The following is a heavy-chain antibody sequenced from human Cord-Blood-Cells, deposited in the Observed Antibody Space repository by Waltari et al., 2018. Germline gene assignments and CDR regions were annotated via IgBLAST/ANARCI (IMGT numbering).Heavy chain of an antibody. CDR2: INHSGST. J-gene: IGHJ4*02. D-gene: IGHD4-17*01. CDR1: GGSFSGYY. Sequence: QVQLQQWGAGLLKPSETLSLTCAVYGGSFSGYYWSWIRQPPGKGLEWIGEINHSGSTNYNPPLKSRVTISVDTSKNQFSLKLSSVTAADTAVYYCARGPPGEPVFDYWGQGTLVTVSS. V-gene: IGHV4-34*01. CDR3: ARGPPGEPVFDY.